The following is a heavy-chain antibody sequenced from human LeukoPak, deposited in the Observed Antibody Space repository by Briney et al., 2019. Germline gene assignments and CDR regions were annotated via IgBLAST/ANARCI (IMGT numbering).Heavy chain of an antibody. CDR3: ARGRGMATGRWCFDL. V-gene: IGHV3-48*04. Sequence: GSLRLACAASGSTFSSYAIGSVRQPRGEGRGWVSYISRSGRTINYAACVKGPYTISREDAKYSLSLEMNSLRAEPTVAYECARGRGMATGRWCFDLWGRGTLVTVSS. CDR1: GSTFSSYA. CDR2: ISRSGRTI. J-gene: IGHJ2*01. D-gene: IGHD5-24*01.